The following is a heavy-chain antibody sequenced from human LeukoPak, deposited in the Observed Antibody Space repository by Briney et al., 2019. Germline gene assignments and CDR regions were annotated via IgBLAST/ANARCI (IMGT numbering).Heavy chain of an antibody. CDR1: GGSISSSGYY. CDR2: IYTSGST. J-gene: IGHJ3*02. CDR3: ARDGDYQDAFDI. V-gene: IGHV4-61*02. D-gene: IGHD2-2*01. Sequence: SETLSLTCSVSGGSISSSGYYWGWIRQPAGKGLEWIGRIYTSGSTNYNPSLKSRVTISVDTSKNQFSLKLSSVTAADTAVYYCARDGDYQDAFDIWGQGTMVTVSS.